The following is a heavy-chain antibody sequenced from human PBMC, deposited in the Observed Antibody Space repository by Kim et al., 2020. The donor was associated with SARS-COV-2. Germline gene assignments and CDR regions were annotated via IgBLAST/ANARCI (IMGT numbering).Heavy chain of an antibody. V-gene: IGHV4-34*01. D-gene: IGHD3-10*01. CDR3: ARSLVRGVPHY. CDR2: T. J-gene: IGHJ4*02. Sequence: TTTNPSLESRVTISVDTSKNQFSLTLSSVTAADTAVYYCARSLVRGVPHYWGQGTLVTVSS.